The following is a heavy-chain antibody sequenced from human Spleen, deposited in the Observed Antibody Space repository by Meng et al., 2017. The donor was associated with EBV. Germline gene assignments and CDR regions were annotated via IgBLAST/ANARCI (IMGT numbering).Heavy chain of an antibody. Sequence: QITLKESGPTLVKPTQTLTLTCTFSGFSLSTSGVGVGWIRQPPGKALEWLALIYWDDDKRYSPSLKSRLTITKDTSKNQVVLKMTNMDPVDTATYYCAHRRSGYDLFDYWGQGTLVTVSS. CDR1: GFSLSTSGVG. D-gene: IGHD5-12*01. J-gene: IGHJ4*02. CDR3: AHRRSGYDLFDY. V-gene: IGHV2-5*02. CDR2: IYWDDDK.